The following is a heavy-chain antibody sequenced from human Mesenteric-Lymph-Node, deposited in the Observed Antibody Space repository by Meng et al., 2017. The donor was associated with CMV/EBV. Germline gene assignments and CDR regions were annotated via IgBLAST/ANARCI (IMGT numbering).Heavy chain of an antibody. Sequence: GGSLRLSCKGSGYSFTNFWIAWVRQMPGKGLEWMGIIYPGNSDTRYSPSFQGHVSISADKSINTAYLQWSSLKASDTAMYYCAKQLTGAIDFWGQGTRVTVSS. CDR2: IYPGNSDT. CDR1: GYSFTNFW. J-gene: IGHJ4*02. D-gene: IGHD7-27*01. CDR3: AKQLTGAIDF. V-gene: IGHV5-51*01.